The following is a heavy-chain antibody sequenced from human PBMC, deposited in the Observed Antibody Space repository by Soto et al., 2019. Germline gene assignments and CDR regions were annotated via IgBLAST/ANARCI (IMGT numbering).Heavy chain of an antibody. J-gene: IGHJ4*02. V-gene: IGHV3-23*01. D-gene: IGHD6-13*01. CDR3: TKSERIKVSIAGFHSDS. CDR1: GFTFSNYA. CDR2: ISGSGRET. Sequence: EMQLLESGGGWVQPGGSLRLSCAASGFTFSNYAMSWVRQAPGKGLEWVSAISGSGRETFYPDSFKGRFTISRDNSKNMLSLQMNSLRVDGAAIYYCTKSERIKVSIAGFHSDSWGQGTLVTVSS.